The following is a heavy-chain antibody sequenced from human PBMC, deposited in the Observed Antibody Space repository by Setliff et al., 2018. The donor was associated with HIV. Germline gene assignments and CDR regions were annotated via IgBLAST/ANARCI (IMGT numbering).Heavy chain of an antibody. CDR1: GGSMTNY. Sequence: KASETLSLTCTVSGGSMTNYWSWIRQPPGKGLEFIGHIHTSGSTIYNPSLKSRLTITIDTSRNQFSLKLTSVTAADTAVYYCAKFYCPHCVCYGFDIWGQGTMVTVSS. CDR3: AKFYCPHCVCYGFDI. CDR2: IHTSGST. D-gene: IGHD2-8*02. J-gene: IGHJ3*02. V-gene: IGHV4-4*09.